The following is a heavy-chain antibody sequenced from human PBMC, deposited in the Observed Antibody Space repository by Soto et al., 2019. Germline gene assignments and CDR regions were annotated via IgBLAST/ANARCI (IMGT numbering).Heavy chain of an antibody. Sequence: GESLKISCEGSGYKFATYWIAWVRQMPGRGLERMGIIYPGNSKTIYSPSFQGLVTISAETSLNNAYLQWDSMRASDTATYYCARGFTGSAGRFDPWGQGTVVTVSS. CDR2: IYPGNSKT. D-gene: IGHD2-8*02. CDR1: GYKFATYW. CDR3: ARGFTGSAGRFDP. V-gene: IGHV5-51*01. J-gene: IGHJ5*02.